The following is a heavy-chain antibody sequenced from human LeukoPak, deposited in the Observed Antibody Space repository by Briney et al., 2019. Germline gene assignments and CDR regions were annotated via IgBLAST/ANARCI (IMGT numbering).Heavy chain of an antibody. J-gene: IGHJ4*02. Sequence: ASVKVSCKASGYTFTSYGISWVRQAPGQGLEWMRWISAYNGNTNYAQKLQGRVTMTTDTSTSTAYMELRSLRSDDTAVYYCARVADYYGSGSYYKPMDYWGQGTLVTVSS. CDR2: ISAYNGNT. CDR1: GYTFTSYG. CDR3: ARVADYYGSGSYYKPMDY. V-gene: IGHV1-18*01. D-gene: IGHD3-10*01.